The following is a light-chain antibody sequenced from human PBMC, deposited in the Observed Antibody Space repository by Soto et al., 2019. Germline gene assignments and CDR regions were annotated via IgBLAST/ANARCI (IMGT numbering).Light chain of an antibody. CDR1: SSDVGAYNY. CDR3: SSFAGSSTLV. J-gene: IGLJ2*01. Sequence: QSALTQPASVSGSPGQSITISCTGTSSDVGAYNYVSWYQQHPGKAPKVMIYLVSNRPSGVSTRFSGSKSGNTASLTISGLQAEDEADYYCSSFAGSSTLVFGGGTKLTVL. CDR2: LVS. V-gene: IGLV2-14*01.